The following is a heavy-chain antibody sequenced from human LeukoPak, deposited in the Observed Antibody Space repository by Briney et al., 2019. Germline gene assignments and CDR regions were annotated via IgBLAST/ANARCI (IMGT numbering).Heavy chain of an antibody. Sequence: SVKVSCKASGFTFTSSAVQWVRQARGQRLEWMGWIVVGSGNTNYAQKFQERVTITRDMSTSTAYMELSSLRSEDTAVYYCAAGVPHSSGYRWGQGTLVTVSS. CDR3: AAGVPHSSGYR. V-gene: IGHV1-58*01. CDR1: GFTFTSSA. D-gene: IGHD3-22*01. J-gene: IGHJ4*02. CDR2: IVVGSGNT.